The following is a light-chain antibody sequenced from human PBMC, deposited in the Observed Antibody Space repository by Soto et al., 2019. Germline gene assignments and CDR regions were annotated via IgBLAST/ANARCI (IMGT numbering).Light chain of an antibody. J-gene: IGKJ1*01. Sequence: VLTHSPGTLSLSPGERATLSCRASQTVSSSFFAWYQQKPGQAPRLLIYGASSRAPGIPDRFGGSGSGTDFTLTISRLEPEDFAVYYCQQYGTSPRTFGQGTKVDIK. CDR3: QQYGTSPRT. CDR1: QTVSSSF. CDR2: GAS. V-gene: IGKV3-20*01.